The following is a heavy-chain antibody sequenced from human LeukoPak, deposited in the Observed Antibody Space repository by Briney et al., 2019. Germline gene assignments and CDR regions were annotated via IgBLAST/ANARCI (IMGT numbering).Heavy chain of an antibody. CDR3: ARTTYSSSFPYYYYYMDV. Sequence: SVKVSCKASGGTFSSYAISWVRQAPGQGLEWMGGIIPISCTAHYAQKFQGRVTITADESTSTAYMELSSLRSEDTAAYYCARTTYSSSFPYYYYYMDVWGKGTTVTVSS. CDR1: GGTFSSYA. CDR2: IIPISCTA. V-gene: IGHV1-69*13. J-gene: IGHJ6*03. D-gene: IGHD6-6*01.